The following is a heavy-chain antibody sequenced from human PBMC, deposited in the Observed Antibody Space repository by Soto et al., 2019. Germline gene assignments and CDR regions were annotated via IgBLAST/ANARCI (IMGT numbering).Heavy chain of an antibody. CDR3: AKVKRRKAHCSSTSCYDWFDP. V-gene: IGHV3-23*01. D-gene: IGHD2-2*01. CDR2: ISGSGGST. CDR1: GFTFSSYA. J-gene: IGHJ5*02. Sequence: EVQLLESGGGLVQPGGSLRLSCAASGFTFSSYAMSWVRQAPGKGLEWVSAISGSGGSTYYADSVKGRFTISRDNSKNTLYLQMNSLRAEDTAVYYGAKVKRRKAHCSSTSCYDWFDPWGQGTLVTVSS.